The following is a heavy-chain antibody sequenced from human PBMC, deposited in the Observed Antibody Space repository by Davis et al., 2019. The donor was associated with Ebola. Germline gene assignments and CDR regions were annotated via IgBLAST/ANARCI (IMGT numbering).Heavy chain of an antibody. J-gene: IGHJ4*02. Sequence: GGSLRLSCAASGFSFTTYWMSWVRQAPGKGLEWVANINQEGSEKYYVDSVKGRFTISRDNAKNSLYLQMSSLRAEDTAVYYCARRVDYWGQGTLVTVSS. CDR2: INQEGSEK. CDR3: ARRVDY. V-gene: IGHV3-7*01. CDR1: GFSFTTYW.